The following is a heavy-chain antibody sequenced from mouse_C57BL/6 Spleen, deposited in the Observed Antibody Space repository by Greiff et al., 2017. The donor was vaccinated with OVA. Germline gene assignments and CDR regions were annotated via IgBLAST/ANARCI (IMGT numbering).Heavy chain of an antibody. J-gene: IGHJ2*01. V-gene: IGHV1-5*01. CDR1: GYTFTSYW. Sequence: VQLQQSGTVLARPGASVKMSCKTSGYTFTSYWMHWVKQRPGQGLEWIGAIYPGNSDTSYNQKFKGKAKLTAVTSASTAYMELSSLTNEDSAVYYCTRGQIWIYDGYYFDYWGQGTTLTVSS. CDR3: TRGQIWIYDGYYFDY. CDR2: IYPGNSDT. D-gene: IGHD2-3*01.